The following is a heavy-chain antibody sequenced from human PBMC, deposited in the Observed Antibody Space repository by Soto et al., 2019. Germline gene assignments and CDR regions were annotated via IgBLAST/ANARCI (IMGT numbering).Heavy chain of an antibody. J-gene: IGHJ4*02. CDR1: GFTFRSYW. V-gene: IGHV3-7*01. CDR3: VRDRSGSYLVGFDY. Sequence: LRLSCAASGFTFRSYWMTWVRQAPGKGLEWVANIKHDGSEKYYVYSVKGRFTISRDNARNSVFLEMKSLRAEDTAVYSCVRDRSGSYLVGFDYWGQGTMVTVYS. D-gene: IGHD1-26*01. CDR2: IKHDGSEK.